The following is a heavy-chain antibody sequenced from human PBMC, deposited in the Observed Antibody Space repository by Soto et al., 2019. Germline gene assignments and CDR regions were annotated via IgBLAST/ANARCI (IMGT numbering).Heavy chain of an antibody. Sequence: PSETLSLTCTVSGGSITSSSYYWGWIRQPPGKGLEWIGSIYYSGSTYYNPSLKSRVTISVDTSKNQFSLKLSSVTAADTAVYYCAREVDYGDPLDYWGQGTLVTVS. D-gene: IGHD4-17*01. CDR1: GGSITSSSYY. J-gene: IGHJ4*02. CDR3: AREVDYGDPLDY. V-gene: IGHV4-39*07. CDR2: IYYSGST.